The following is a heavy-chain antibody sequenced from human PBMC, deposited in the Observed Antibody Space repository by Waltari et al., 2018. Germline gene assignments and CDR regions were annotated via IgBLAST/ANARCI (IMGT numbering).Heavy chain of an antibody. CDR1: GYAFKNHG. V-gene: IGHV1-18*01. Sequence: QVQLVQSGAEVKKPGASVKVACKASGYAFKNHGISWVRQARGQGLEWIAWISTYSCESNYAHKIQGRVTLTTDTSTSTVYLELRSLRSDDTGVYYCARDRRISLSQSTDYFDYWGQGTLVTVAS. CDR2: ISTYSCES. J-gene: IGHJ4*02. CDR3: ARDRRISLSQSTDYFDY.